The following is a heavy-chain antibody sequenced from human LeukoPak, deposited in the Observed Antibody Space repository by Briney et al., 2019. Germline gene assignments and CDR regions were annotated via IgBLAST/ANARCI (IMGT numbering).Heavy chain of an antibody. V-gene: IGHV1-69*13. J-gene: IGHJ4*02. Sequence: ASVKVSCKASGGTFSSYAISWVRQAPGQGLEWMGGIIPIFGTANYAQKFQGRVTITADESTSTAYMELSSLRSEDTAVYYCARDRQVSGYSTRSGGFDYWGQGTLVTVSS. CDR1: GGTFSSYA. CDR3: ARDRQVSGYSTRSGGFDY. CDR2: IIPIFGTA. D-gene: IGHD6-13*01.